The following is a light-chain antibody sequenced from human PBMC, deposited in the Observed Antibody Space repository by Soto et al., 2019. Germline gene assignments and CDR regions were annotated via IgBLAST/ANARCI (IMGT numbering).Light chain of an antibody. Sequence: EIVLTQSPATLSLSPGERATLSCRASQSVSSYLAWYQQKPGQAPRLLIYDASNRATGIPARFSGSGSGTDFTLTSSSLVPEDFAVYYWQQRSNWYTFGQGTKLEIK. V-gene: IGKV3-11*01. CDR2: DAS. J-gene: IGKJ2*01. CDR3: QQRSNWYT. CDR1: QSVSSY.